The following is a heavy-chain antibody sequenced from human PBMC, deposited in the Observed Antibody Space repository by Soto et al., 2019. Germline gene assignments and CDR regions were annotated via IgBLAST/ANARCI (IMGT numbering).Heavy chain of an antibody. V-gene: IGHV1-69*01. Sequence: QVPLVQSGAEVKKPGSSVTVSCKASGGTFSSYAIHWVRQAPGQGLEWMGGIIPRYGPAKYAQRLQGRVTITADQSTTTVYMELTGITSQDTAVYYWARVTSIVRGVIGAWVAPWGHGSVVTVSS. CDR3: ARVTSIVRGVIGAWVAP. CDR2: IIPRYGPA. CDR1: GGTFSSYA. J-gene: IGHJ5*02. D-gene: IGHD3-10*01.